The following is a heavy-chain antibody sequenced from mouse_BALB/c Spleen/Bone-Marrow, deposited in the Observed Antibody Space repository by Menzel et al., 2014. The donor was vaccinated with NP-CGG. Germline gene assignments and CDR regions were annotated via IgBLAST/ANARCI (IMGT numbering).Heavy chain of an antibody. V-gene: IGHV1-80*01. J-gene: IGHJ2*01. CDR2: IYPGDGET. CDR1: GYPFSSYW. D-gene: IGHD2-10*02. CDR3: ARKYGDT. Sequence: VQLQQSGAELVRPGSSVKISCKASGYPFSSYWMNWVKQRPGQGLEWIGQIYPGDGETNYNGKFKGNATLTADKSSSTAYMQLISLTSEDSAVYFCARKYGDTWGQGTTLTVSS.